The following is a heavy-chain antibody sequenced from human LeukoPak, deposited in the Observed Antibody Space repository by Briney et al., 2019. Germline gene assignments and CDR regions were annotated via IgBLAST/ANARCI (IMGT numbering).Heavy chain of an antibody. CDR1: GFTLSSYE. Sequence: GGSLRLSCAASGFTLSSYEMNWVRQAPGKGLEWVSYITSSGGTRYSADSVKGRFTISRDNAKNSLYLQMNSLRAEDTAVYYCARESPLVAYFDYWGQGTLVTVSS. J-gene: IGHJ4*02. CDR2: ITSSGGTR. V-gene: IGHV3-48*03. CDR3: ARESPLVAYFDY.